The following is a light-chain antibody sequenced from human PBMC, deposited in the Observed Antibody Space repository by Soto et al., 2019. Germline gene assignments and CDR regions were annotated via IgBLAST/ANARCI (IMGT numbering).Light chain of an antibody. CDR1: QSVSSN. J-gene: IGKJ3*01. CDR3: QQYNNCPRT. V-gene: IGKV3-15*01. CDR2: GAS. Sequence: EIVMTQSPATLSVSPGERATLSCRASQSVSSNLAWYQQKPGHAPRLLIYGASTRATGIPARFSGSGSGTEFTLTISSLQSQDFAVYYCQQYNNCPRTFGPGTKVDIK.